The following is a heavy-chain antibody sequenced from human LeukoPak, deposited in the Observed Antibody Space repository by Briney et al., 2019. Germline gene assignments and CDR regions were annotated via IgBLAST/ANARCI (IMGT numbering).Heavy chain of an antibody. CDR1: GGSISSYY. V-gene: IGHV4-59*01. J-gene: IGHJ6*03. CDR3: ARDRYSSSSYYYYMDV. Sequence: SETLSLTRTVSGGSISSYYWSWIRQPPGKGLEWVWYIYYSGSTKYNPSLKSRGTISVDTSKNQFSLKLSSVTAADTAVYYCARDRYSSSSYYYYMDVWGKGTTVTVSS. D-gene: IGHD6-6*01. CDR2: IYYSGST.